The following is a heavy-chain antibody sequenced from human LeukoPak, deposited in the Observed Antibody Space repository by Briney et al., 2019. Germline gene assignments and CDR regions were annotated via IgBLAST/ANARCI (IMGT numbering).Heavy chain of an antibody. CDR1: GGTFSSYA. CDR2: IIPIFGTA. Sequence: GASVKVSCKASGGTFSSYAISWVRQAPGQGLEWMGGIIPIFGTANYAQKFQGRVTITTDESTSTAYMELSSLRSEDTAVYYCARAGIAAAGNNWFDPWGQGTLVTVSS. V-gene: IGHV1-69*05. J-gene: IGHJ5*02. D-gene: IGHD6-13*01. CDR3: ARAGIAAAGNNWFDP.